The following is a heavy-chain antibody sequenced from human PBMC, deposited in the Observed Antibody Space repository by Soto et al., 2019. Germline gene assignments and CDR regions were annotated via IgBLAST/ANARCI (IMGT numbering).Heavy chain of an antibody. CDR3: ARGPSYGDYDY. J-gene: IGHJ4*02. V-gene: IGHV3-7*01. D-gene: IGHD4-17*01. Sequence: GSLRLSCAASGFTFSSYCMSWVRQAPGKGLEWVANIKQDGSEKYYVDSVKGRFTISRDNAKNSLYLQMNSLRAEDTAVYYCARGPSYGDYDYWGRGTLVTVSS. CDR2: IKQDGSEK. CDR1: GFTFSSYC.